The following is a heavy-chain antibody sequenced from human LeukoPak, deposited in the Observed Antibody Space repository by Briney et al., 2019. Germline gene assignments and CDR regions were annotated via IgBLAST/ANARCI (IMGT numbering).Heavy chain of an antibody. CDR1: KFSLSAFW. CDR3: ARLWGDATIFDL. V-gene: IGHV3-7*03. J-gene: IGHJ4*02. Sequence: TGGSLRLSCVASKFSLSAFWMSWVRQAPGKGLEWVASINQDESRRHYADSVQGRFTVSRDNAANSVFLQTSSLRAEDTAIYYCARLWGDATIFDLWGQGALVTVSS. D-gene: IGHD5-12*01. CDR2: INQDESRR.